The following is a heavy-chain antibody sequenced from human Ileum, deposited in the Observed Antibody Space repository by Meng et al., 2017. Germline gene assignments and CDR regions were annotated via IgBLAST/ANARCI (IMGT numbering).Heavy chain of an antibody. Sequence: QVQLVESGGGGVQPGMSLRLSCAASGFTFSTYDLHWVRQAPGKGLEWVALIAYDGSNKYYADSVKGRFIISRDNSKSTLYLQMNSLRVEDTAVYYCAAIISMKVDWGQGTLVTVSS. CDR3: AAIISMKVD. CDR2: IAYDGSNK. V-gene: IGHV3-30-3*01. D-gene: IGHD3-22*01. CDR1: GFTFSTYD. J-gene: IGHJ4*02.